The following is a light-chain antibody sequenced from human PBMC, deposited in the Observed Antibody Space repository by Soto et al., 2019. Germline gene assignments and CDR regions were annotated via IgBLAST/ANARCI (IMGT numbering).Light chain of an antibody. CDR2: DVN. V-gene: IGLV2-14*01. CDR3: SSYTSSTTYV. CDR1: SSDVCGYNY. Sequence: QSALTQPASVSGSPGQSITISCTGASSDVCGYNYVSWYQQRPDEAPKLMIYDVNNRPSGVSNRFSGSKSGNTASLTISGLQAEDEADYYCSSYTSSTTYVFGTGTKVTVL. J-gene: IGLJ1*01.